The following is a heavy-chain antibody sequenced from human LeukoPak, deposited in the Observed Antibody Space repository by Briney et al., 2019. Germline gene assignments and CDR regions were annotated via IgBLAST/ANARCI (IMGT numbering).Heavy chain of an antibody. CDR2: IIPIFGTA. J-gene: IGHJ6*03. Sequence: SVKVSCKASGGTFSSYAISWVRQAPGQGLEWMGRIIPIFGTANYAQKFQGRVTIATDESTSTAYMELSSLRSEDTAVYYCARFGALFGSSSKYYYMDVWGKGTTVTVSS. CDR1: GGTFSSYA. D-gene: IGHD6-6*01. V-gene: IGHV1-69*05. CDR3: ARFGALFGSSSKYYYMDV.